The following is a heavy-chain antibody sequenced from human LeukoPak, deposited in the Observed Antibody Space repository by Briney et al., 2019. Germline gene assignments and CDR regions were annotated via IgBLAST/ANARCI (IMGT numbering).Heavy chain of an antibody. CDR2: INPNSGGT. Sequence: ASVKVSCKASGYTFTGYYMHWVRQATGQGLEWMGWINPNSGGTNYAQKFQGRVTMTRDTSISTAYMELSRLRSDDTAVYYCARDGASYCSGGSCYSANSYYYYMDVWGKGTTVTVSS. D-gene: IGHD2-15*01. CDR3: ARDGASYCSGGSCYSANSYYYYMDV. V-gene: IGHV1-2*02. J-gene: IGHJ6*03. CDR1: GYTFTGYY.